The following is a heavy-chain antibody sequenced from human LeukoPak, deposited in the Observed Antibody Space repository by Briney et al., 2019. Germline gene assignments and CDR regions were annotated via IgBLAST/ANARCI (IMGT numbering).Heavy chain of an antibody. Sequence: ASVKVSCKVSGYTLTELSMHWVRQAPGKGLEWMGGFDPEDGETIYAQKFQDRVTMTEDTSTDTAYMELSSLRSEDTAVYYCATGGYSGYDRYYYYGMDVWGQGTTVTVSS. D-gene: IGHD5-12*01. CDR2: FDPEDGET. CDR1: GYTLTELS. V-gene: IGHV1-24*01. CDR3: ATGGYSGYDRYYYYGMDV. J-gene: IGHJ6*02.